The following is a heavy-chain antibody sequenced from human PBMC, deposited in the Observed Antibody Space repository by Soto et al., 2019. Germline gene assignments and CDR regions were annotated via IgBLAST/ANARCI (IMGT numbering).Heavy chain of an antibody. Sequence: GGSLRLSCAASGFTFSSYAMSWVRQAPGKGLEWVSAISGSGGSTYYADSVKGRFTISRDNSKNKLYLQMNSLRAEDTAVYYCAKATDIPDHNWFDPWGQGTLVTVSS. CDR3: AKATDIPDHNWFDP. CDR2: ISGSGGST. D-gene: IGHD2-15*01. V-gene: IGHV3-23*01. J-gene: IGHJ5*02. CDR1: GFTFSSYA.